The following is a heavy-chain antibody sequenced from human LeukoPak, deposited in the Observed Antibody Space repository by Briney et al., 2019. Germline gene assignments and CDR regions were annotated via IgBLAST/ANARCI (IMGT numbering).Heavy chain of an antibody. CDR2: IYDSGTT. J-gene: IGHJ4*01. V-gene: IGHV4-4*07. CDR3: ARQSDSGGYFEY. CDR1: GDSINRYL. Sequence: PSETLSLTCTVSGDSINRYLWTWIRQPAGRGLEWIGRIYDSGTTNYKPSLKSRVSMSVETPKNQFSLRLSSVTAADTAVYYCARQSDSGGYFEYWGQGTRVTVSS. D-gene: IGHD2-15*01.